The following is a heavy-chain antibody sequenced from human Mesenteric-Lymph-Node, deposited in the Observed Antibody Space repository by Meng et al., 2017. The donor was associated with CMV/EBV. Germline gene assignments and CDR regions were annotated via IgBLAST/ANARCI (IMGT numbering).Heavy chain of an antibody. Sequence: QRRLQGSGPGLVKPSETLSLTCTVSGGSFSSYPWSWIRQPPGKGLEWVGYMSYSGSTNYNPSLKSRITMSLDTSKNQFSLELSSVTAADTAVYYCGRDNWGSIDYWGQGTLVTVSS. CDR3: GRDNWGSIDY. J-gene: IGHJ4*02. V-gene: IGHV4-59*13. CDR1: GGSFSSYP. D-gene: IGHD7-27*01. CDR2: MSYSGST.